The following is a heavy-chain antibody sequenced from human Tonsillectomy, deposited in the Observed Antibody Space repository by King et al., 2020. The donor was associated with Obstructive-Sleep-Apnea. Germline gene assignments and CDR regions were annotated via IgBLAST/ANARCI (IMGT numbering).Heavy chain of an antibody. D-gene: IGHD2-15*01. CDR3: ARGGYRVYGMDV. CDR2: INSDGSST. V-gene: IGHV3-74*01. J-gene: IGHJ6*02. CDR1: GFTFSSYW. Sequence: VQLVESGGGLVQPGGSLRLSCAASGFTFSSYWMHWVRHAPGKGLVWVSRINSDGSSTSYADSVKGRFTISRDNAKNTLYLQMNSLRAEDTAVYYCARGGYRVYGMDVWGQGTTVTVSS.